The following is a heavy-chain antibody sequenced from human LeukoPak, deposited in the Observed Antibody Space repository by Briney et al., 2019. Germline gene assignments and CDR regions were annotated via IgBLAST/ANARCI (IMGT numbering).Heavy chain of an antibody. CDR3: AKDGTGCGGDCYSDY. CDR2: ISGSGGST. J-gene: IGHJ4*02. V-gene: IGHV3-23*01. D-gene: IGHD2-21*02. CDR1: GFTFSSYA. Sequence: GGSLRLSCAASGFTFSSYAMSWVRQAPGKGLEWVSTISGSGGSTYYADSVKGRFTFSRDNSKNTLYLQMNSLRAEDTALYYCAKDGTGCGGDCYSDYWGQGTLVTVS.